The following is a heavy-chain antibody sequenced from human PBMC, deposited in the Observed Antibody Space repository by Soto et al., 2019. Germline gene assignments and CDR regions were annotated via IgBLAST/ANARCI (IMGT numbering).Heavy chain of an antibody. CDR2: VSPSGTT. V-gene: IGHV4-31*03. CDR3: ARHLEKFQAGIDY. J-gene: IGHJ4*02. D-gene: IGHD2-21*01. CDR1: GDSISVGYY. Sequence: SETLSLTCTVSGDSISVGYYWSWIRQHPGKGLEWIGYVSPSGTTYYNPSLKSRVSISTDRSKNQFSLEVGSVTAADTAVYYCARHLEKFQAGIDYWGQGTLVTVSS.